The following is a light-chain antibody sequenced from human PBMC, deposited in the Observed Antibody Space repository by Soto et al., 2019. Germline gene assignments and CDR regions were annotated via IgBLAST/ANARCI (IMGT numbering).Light chain of an antibody. V-gene: IGKV3-15*01. CDR3: QHYNNWPPWT. Sequence: EVVMTQSPATLSVSPGERATLSCRASQRISSNLAWYQQRRGQAPRLLIYGSSTRAPGIPARFSGSGSETDFTLTISSLQSEDIAVYYCQHYNNWPPWTFGQGTKVEIK. CDR2: GSS. CDR1: QRISSN. J-gene: IGKJ1*01.